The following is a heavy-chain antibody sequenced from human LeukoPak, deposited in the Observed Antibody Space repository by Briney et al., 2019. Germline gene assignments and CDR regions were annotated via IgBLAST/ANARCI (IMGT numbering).Heavy chain of an antibody. D-gene: IGHD3-16*02. CDR2: ISYDGSNK. V-gene: IGHV3-30*18. CDR3: EKEGIYDYIWGSYLSYYFDY. Sequence: GGSLRLSCAASGFTFSSYGMHWVRQAPGKGLEWVAVISYDGSNKYYADSVKGRFTISRDNSKNTLYLQMNSLRAEDTAVYYCEKEGIYDYIWGSYLSYYFDYWGQGPLVTVSS. CDR1: GFTFSSYG. J-gene: IGHJ4*02.